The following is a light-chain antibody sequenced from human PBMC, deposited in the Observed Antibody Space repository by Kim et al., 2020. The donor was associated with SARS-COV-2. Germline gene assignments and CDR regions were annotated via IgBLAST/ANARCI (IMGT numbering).Light chain of an antibody. CDR2: AVA. V-gene: IGKV1-16*02. Sequence: ADVGDRGPSNCRGRQGISNYLAWFQQKPGTPPKSLSYAVASLQSGVPSKFSGSGSGTDFNLTISSLQSEDSATYYCLQYSTYPITYGQGKRLEIK. CDR1: QGISNY. CDR3: LQYSTYPIT. J-gene: IGKJ5*01.